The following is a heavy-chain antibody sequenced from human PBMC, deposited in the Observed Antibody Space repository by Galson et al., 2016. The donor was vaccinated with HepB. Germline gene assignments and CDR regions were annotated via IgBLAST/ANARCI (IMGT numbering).Heavy chain of an antibody. CDR2: ISGSSTYT. CDR1: GFTFSDYY. J-gene: IGHJ4*02. V-gene: IGHV3-11*06. D-gene: IGHD2-15*01. CDR3: ARVAVKGCSPH. Sequence: SLRLSCAASGFTFSDYYMSWIRQAPGKGLEWLSYISGSSTYTNYADSVKGRFTISRDNAKNSLYLQMNSLRVGDTAVYYCARVAVKGCSPHWGQGTLVTVSS.